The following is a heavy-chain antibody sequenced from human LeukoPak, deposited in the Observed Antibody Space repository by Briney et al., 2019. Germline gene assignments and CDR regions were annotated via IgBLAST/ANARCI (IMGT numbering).Heavy chain of an antibody. Sequence: SETLSLTCTVSGGAISTYYWSWIRQPAGKGLEWIGRIYSSGSTNYNPSLKSRLTMSVDTSKNQFSLRLTSLTAADTAVYYCARVSSGRYGSFDYWGQGTLVGVSS. CDR1: GGAISTYY. CDR2: IYSSGST. CDR3: ARVSSGRYGSFDY. D-gene: IGHD3-22*01. V-gene: IGHV4-4*07. J-gene: IGHJ4*02.